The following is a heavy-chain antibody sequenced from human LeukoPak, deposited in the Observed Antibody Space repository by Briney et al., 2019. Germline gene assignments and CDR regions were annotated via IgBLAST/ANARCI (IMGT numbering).Heavy chain of an antibody. V-gene: IGHV3-23*01. D-gene: IGHD2-15*01. CDR2: IRVSGGST. CDR3: APYCSGGSCYRY. Sequence: GGSLRLSCVASGLTFSSYAMSWVRQAPGKGLEWVSTIRVSGGSTYYADSVRGRFTISRDNSKNTLYLQMNSLRAEDTAVYYCAPYCSGGSCYRYWGQGTLVTVSS. J-gene: IGHJ4*02. CDR1: GLTFSSYA.